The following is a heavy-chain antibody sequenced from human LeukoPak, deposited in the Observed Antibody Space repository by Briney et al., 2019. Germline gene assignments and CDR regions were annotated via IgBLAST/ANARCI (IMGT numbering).Heavy chain of an antibody. CDR3: ARHILGGGNRPHMDV. CDR1: GYTFSNSW. D-gene: IGHD4-23*01. V-gene: IGHV5-51*01. J-gene: IGHJ6*03. CDR2: IYPGDSDT. Sequence: GESLKISCEASGYTFSNSWIGWVRQMPGKGLEWMGIIYPGDSDTKYSPAFEGLVTFSVDKSKETAFLQWSSVKASDTATYYYARHILGGGNRPHMDVWGKGTRVTISS.